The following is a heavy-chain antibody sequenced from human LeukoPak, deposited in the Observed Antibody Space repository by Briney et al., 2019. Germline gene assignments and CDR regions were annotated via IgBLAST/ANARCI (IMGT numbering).Heavy chain of an antibody. CDR1: GFTLNYAW. D-gene: IGHD1-26*01. J-gene: IGHJ4*02. V-gene: IGHV3-15*01. Sequence: GGSLRLSCSASGFTLNYAWMSWVPQAPAKGLECVGRIKSKTDGRRTDSAAPVKGRCTISKDQSKNTLYPQMNSLKTEDTAVYFCIKVCGSYAFDFWGQGTLVTVSS. CDR2: IKSKTDGRRT. CDR3: IKVCGSYAFDF.